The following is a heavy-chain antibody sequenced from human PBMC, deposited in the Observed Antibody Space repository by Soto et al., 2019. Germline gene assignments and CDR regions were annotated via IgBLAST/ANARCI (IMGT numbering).Heavy chain of an antibody. CDR3: ATAIEAPFNNYDY. CDR1: GFTFSNYW. Sequence: EVQLVESGGDLVQPGGSLRLSCVASGFTFSNYWMNWVRQAPGMGLEWVAGIKEDASEKNYVDSVKGRFSISRDNAKNAVFLQLNSLRAEDTAVYYCATAIEAPFNNYDYWGQGTLVTGSS. CDR2: IKEDASEK. J-gene: IGHJ4*02. V-gene: IGHV3-7*01.